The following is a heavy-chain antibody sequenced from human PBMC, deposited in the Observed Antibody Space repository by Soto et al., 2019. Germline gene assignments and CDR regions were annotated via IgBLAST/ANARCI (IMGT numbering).Heavy chain of an antibody. CDR2: INPSGGST. CDR3: ARDQGELHFDY. V-gene: IGHV1-46*01. CDR1: GYTFTSYY. Sequence: GASVKVSCKASGYTFTSYYMHWVRQAPGQGLEWMGIINPSGGSTSYAQKFQGRVTMTRDTSTSTVYMELSSLRSGDTAVYYCARDQGELHFDYWGQGIQVTVSS. J-gene: IGHJ4*02. D-gene: IGHD1-26*01.